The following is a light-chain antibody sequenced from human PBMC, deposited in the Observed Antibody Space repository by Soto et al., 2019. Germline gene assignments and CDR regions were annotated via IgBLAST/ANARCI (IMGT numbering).Light chain of an antibody. CDR2: GAS. V-gene: IGKV3-15*01. CDR1: QSVSSS. CDR3: QQYTKWPLT. J-gene: IGKJ1*01. Sequence: EIVMNQSPATLSMYPGESATLSCMASQSVSSSLAWYQQKPGQAPRLLIFGASTTVSGFPARFSDSGSGTEFTLTITSLQSEDCAVYYCQQYTKWPLTFGQGTKVDI.